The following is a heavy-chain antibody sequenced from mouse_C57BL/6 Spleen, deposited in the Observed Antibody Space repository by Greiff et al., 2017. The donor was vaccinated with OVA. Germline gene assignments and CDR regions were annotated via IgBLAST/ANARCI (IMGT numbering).Heavy chain of an antibody. CDR3: ARYEDYYGNYVYFDY. V-gene: IGHV1-50*01. J-gene: IGHJ2*01. CDR2: IDPSDSYT. CDR1: GYTFTSYW. Sequence: QVQLQQSGAELVKPGASVKLSCKASGYTFTSYWMQWVKQRPGQGLEWIGEIDPSDSYTNYNQKFKGKATLTVDTSSSTAYMQLSSLTSEDSAVYYCARYEDYYGNYVYFDYWGQGTTLTVSS. D-gene: IGHD2-1*01.